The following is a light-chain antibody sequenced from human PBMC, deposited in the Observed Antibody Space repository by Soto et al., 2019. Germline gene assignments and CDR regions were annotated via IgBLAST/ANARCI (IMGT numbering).Light chain of an antibody. CDR1: QSISSY. CDR3: LQSYSTPFT. V-gene: IGKV1-39*01. Sequence: DIQMTQSPSSLSASVGDRLTITCRASQSISSYLNWYQQKPGKAPKLLVYAASSLQSGVPSRFSGSGSGTDFTLTISSLQPEDFATYYCLQSYSTPFTCGPGTRVDIK. J-gene: IGKJ3*01. CDR2: AAS.